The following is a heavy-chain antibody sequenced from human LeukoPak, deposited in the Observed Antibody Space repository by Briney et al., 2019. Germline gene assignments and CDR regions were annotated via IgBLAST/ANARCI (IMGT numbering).Heavy chain of an antibody. Sequence: SETLSLTCTVSGGSISSSSYYWGWIRQPPGKGLEWIGSIYYSGSTYYNPSLKSRVTISVDTSKNQFSLKLSSVTAADTAVYYCARVPRDRWGYSGSYYYRGQGTLVTVSS. CDR2: IYYSGST. J-gene: IGHJ4*02. CDR3: ARVPRDRWGYSGSYYY. D-gene: IGHD1-26*01. CDR1: GGSISSSSYY. V-gene: IGHV4-39*07.